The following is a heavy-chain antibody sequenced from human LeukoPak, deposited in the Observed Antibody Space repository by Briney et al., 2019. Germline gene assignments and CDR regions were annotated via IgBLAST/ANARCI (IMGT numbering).Heavy chain of an antibody. CDR1: GYTFTSYY. V-gene: IGHV1-46*01. J-gene: IGHJ4*02. Sequence: ASVKVSCKASGYTFTSYYMHWMRQAPGQGLEWMGIINPSGGSTSYAQKFQGRVTMTRDMSTSTVYMELSSLRSEDTAVYYCAREEESDVTWDSSGWPFDYWGQGTLVTVSS. CDR2: INPSGGST. CDR3: AREEESDVTWDSSGWPFDY. D-gene: IGHD3-22*01.